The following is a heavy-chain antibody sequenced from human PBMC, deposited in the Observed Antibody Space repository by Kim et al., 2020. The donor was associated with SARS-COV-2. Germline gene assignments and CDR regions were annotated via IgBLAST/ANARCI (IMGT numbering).Heavy chain of an antibody. D-gene: IGHD6-19*01. J-gene: IGHJ4*02. CDR1: GYTFNTFG. Sequence: ASVKVSCKASGYTFNTFGIYWVRQAPGQGLEWMGWISAYNGNTKYAQNVQGRVTMTTDTSTSTAYMEPTSLRSDDTAVYYCSRAKRRVPVAGTGDYWGQGTLVTVSS. CDR2: ISAYNGNT. CDR3: SRAKRRVPVAGTGDY. V-gene: IGHV1-18*01.